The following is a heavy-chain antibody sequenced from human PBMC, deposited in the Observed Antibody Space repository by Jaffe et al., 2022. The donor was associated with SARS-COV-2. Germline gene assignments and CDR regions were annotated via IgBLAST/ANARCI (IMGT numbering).Heavy chain of an antibody. V-gene: IGHV4-34*01. J-gene: IGHJ6*02. D-gene: IGHD5-18*01. CDR1: GGSFSGYY. CDR3: ARGYGYSYGPRNYYYYGMDV. CDR2: INHSGST. Sequence: QVQLQQWGAGLLKPSETLSLTCAVYGGSFSGYYWSWIRQPPGKGLEWIGEINHSGSTNYNPSLKSRVTISVDTSKNQFSLKLSSVTAADTAVYYCARGYGYSYGPRNYYYYGMDVWGQGTTVTVSS.